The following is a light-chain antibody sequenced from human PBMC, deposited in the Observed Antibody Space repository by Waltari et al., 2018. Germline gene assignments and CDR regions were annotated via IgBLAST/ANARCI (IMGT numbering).Light chain of an antibody. CDR1: SLRTSY. CDR3: SSRNGRANQVV. J-gene: IGLJ3*02. V-gene: IGLV3-19*01. Sequence: SSELTQDPAVSVALGQTVRFTCQGDSLRTSYASWYQLKPGQAPVLVIYGKDKRPSGIPDRISGYSSGTTSSVTITGAQAEDEADYCCSSRNGRANQVVFAGGTKVTVL. CDR2: GKD.